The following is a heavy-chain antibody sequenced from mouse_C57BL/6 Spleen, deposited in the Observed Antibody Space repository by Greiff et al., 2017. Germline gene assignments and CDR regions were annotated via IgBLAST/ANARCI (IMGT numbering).Heavy chain of an antibody. D-gene: IGHD1-1*01. Sequence: EVQLQESGPGLVKPSQSLSLPCSVTGYSITSGYYWNWIRQFPGNKLEWMGYISYDGSNNYNPSLKNRISITRDTSKNQFFLKLNSVTTEDTATYYCARGGFYYYGSSYDWYFDVWGTGTTVTVSS. J-gene: IGHJ1*03. CDR1: GYSITSGYY. CDR2: ISYDGSN. V-gene: IGHV3-6*01. CDR3: ARGGFYYYGSSYDWYFDV.